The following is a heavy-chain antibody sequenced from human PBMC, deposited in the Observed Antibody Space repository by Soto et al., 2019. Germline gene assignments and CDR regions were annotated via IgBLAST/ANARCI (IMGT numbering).Heavy chain of an antibody. J-gene: IGHJ3*02. CDR2: IYYSGST. CDR3: ARHITAMVAFDI. D-gene: IGHD5-18*01. Sequence: SETLSLTCTVSGGSISSGGYYWSWIRQHPGKGLEWIGYIYYSGSTYYNPSLKSRVTISVDTSKNQFSLKLSSVTAADTAVYYCARHITAMVAFDIWGQGTMVTVSS. CDR1: GGSISSGGYY. V-gene: IGHV4-31*03.